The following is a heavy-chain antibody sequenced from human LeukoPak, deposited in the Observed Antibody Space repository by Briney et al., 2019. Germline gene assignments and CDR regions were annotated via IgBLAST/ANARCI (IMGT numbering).Heavy chain of an antibody. V-gene: IGHV3-30*03. J-gene: IGHJ4*02. CDR1: GFTFNNYG. D-gene: IGHD2-2*01. Sequence: GRSLRLSCADSGFTFNNYGMHWVRQAPGKGLEWAAVMSFDGSNKYYADSVKGRFTISRDNSRNTLYLQMNSLRVEDTAVYYCTSICSSSSCYLDYWGQGTPVTVSS. CDR3: TSICSSSSCYLDY. CDR2: MSFDGSNK.